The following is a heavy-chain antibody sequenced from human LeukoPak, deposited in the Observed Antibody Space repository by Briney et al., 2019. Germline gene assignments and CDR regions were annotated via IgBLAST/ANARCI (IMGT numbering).Heavy chain of an antibody. CDR3: ARHSRSAYTGYENAFDI. Sequence: PSETLSLTCTVPVDSISSSSHCWDWIRQPPGEGREWMGYISNSASTHYTPSLNTRITMSVDTSKNQFSLKLHSVTAADTGIYYCARHSRSAYTGYENAFDIWGQGTMVTVSS. CDR2: ISNSAST. CDR1: VDSISSSSHC. V-gene: IGHV4-39*01. J-gene: IGHJ3*02. D-gene: IGHD5-12*01.